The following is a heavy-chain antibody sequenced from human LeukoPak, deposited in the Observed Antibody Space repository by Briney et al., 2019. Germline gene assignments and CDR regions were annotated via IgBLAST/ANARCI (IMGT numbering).Heavy chain of an antibody. CDR3: ARGNYYGMDV. CDR1: GFTFSSYA. V-gene: IGHV3-23*01. Sequence: GGSLRLSCAASGFTFSSYAMSWVRQAPGKGLEWVSAISGSGGSTYYTDSVKGRFTVSRDNAKNTLYLQMNSLRAEDTAIYYCARGNYYGMDVWGQGTTVTVSS. D-gene: IGHD2/OR15-2a*01. CDR2: ISGSGGST. J-gene: IGHJ6*02.